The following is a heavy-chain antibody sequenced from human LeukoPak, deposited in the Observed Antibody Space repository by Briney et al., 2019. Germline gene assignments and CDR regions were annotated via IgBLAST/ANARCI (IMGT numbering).Heavy chain of an antibody. Sequence: GGSLRLSCAASGFTFSNYAIHWVRQAPGKGLEWVSLISSDGSTKYYADSGKGRFTITRNNAKNSLFLQMKSLRAEDTAVYYCARAVAGSFDYWGQGTLVTVSS. CDR3: ARAVAGSFDY. D-gene: IGHD6-19*01. J-gene: IGHJ4*02. CDR2: ISSDGSTK. V-gene: IGHV3-30-3*01. CDR1: GFTFSNYA.